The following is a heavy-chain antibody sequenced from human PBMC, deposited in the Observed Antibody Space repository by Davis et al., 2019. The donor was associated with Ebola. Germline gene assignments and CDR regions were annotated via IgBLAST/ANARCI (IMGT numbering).Heavy chain of an antibody. J-gene: IGHJ4*02. CDR3: ARDGYSSFLTRF. Sequence: SVKVSCKTSGGTFTNYAVNWVRHAPGQGLEWMGRIIPVVDTKDYAQKFQGRVTLTADKATNTAYMELSGLRFDDTAVYYCARDGYSSFLTRFWGQGTLVTVSS. V-gene: IGHV1-69*04. D-gene: IGHD6-6*01. CDR2: IIPVVDTK. CDR1: GGTFTNYA.